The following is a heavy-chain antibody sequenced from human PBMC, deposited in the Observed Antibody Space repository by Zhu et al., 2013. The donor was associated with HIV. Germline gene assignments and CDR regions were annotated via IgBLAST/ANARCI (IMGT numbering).Heavy chain of an antibody. V-gene: IGHV4-39*07. J-gene: IGHJ4*02. CDR2: IYYSGST. CDR1: GGSISSSTYY. Sequence: VQLQESGPGLVKPSETLSLTCTVSGGSISSSTYYWGWIRQPPGKGLEWIGSIYYSGSTNYNPSLKSRVTISVDKSKNQFSLKLSSVTAADTAVYYCARVGGHGGDLDYWGQGTLVTVSS. D-gene: IGHD2-21*02. CDR3: ARVGGHGGDLDY.